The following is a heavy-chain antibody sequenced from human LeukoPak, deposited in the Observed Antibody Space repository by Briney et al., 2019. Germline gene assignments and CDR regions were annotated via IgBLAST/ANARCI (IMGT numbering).Heavy chain of an antibody. D-gene: IGHD3-22*01. CDR3: ARDTYDSSGYYRRGYAFDI. V-gene: IGHV4-59*12. CDR1: GGSISSYY. CDR2: IYYSGST. J-gene: IGHJ3*02. Sequence: SETLSLTCTVSGGSISSYYWSWIRQPPGKGLEWIGYIYYSGSTNYNPSLKSRVTISVDTSKNQFSLKLSSVTAADTAVYYCARDTYDSSGYYRRGYAFDIWGQGTMVTVSS.